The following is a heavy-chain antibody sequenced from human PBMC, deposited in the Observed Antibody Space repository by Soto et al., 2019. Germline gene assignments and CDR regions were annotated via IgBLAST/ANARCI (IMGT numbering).Heavy chain of an antibody. CDR1: GYTLTELS. CDR2: FDPEDGET. Sequence: ASVKVSFKVSGYTLTELSMHWVRQAPGKGLEWMGGFDPEDGETIYAQKFQGRVTMTEDTSTDTAYMELSSLRSEDTAVYYCATDPVGATNWNYYYYYGMDVWGQGTTVTVSS. CDR3: ATDPVGATNWNYYYYYGMDV. D-gene: IGHD1-26*01. J-gene: IGHJ6*02. V-gene: IGHV1-24*01.